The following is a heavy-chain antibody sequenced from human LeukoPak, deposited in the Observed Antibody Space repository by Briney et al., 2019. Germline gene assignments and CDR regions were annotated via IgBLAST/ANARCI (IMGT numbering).Heavy chain of an antibody. V-gene: IGHV3-74*01. D-gene: IGHD6-19*01. CDR1: GFTFSSYW. CDR2: INSDGSST. J-gene: IGHJ4*02. CDR3: ARAVAGAFNPYYFDY. Sequence: GGSLRLSXAASGFTFSSYWMHWVRQAPGKGLVWVSRINSDGSSTSYADSVKGRFTISRDNAKNTLYLQMNSLRAEDTAVYYCARAVAGAFNPYYFDYWGQGTLVTVSS.